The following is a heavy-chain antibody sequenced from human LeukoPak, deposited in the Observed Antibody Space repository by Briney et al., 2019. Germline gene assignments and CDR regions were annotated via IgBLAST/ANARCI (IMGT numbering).Heavy chain of an antibody. CDR1: GFTFSSYA. D-gene: IGHD3-22*01. J-gene: IGHJ4*02. CDR3: ARGNFYDSSVGY. CDR2: ISGSGIGGRT. Sequence: GGSLRLSCAASGFTFSSYAMSWFRQAPGKGLEWVSGISGSGIGGRTHYADSVKGRFTISRDNSKNTLYLRMNNLTADDTAVYYCARGNFYDSSVGYWGQGTLVTVSS. V-gene: IGHV3-23*01.